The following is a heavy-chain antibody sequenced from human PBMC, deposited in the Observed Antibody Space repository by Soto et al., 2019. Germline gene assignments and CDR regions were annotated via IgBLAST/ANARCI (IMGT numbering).Heavy chain of an antibody. CDR3: ARDLGTH. J-gene: IGHJ4*02. V-gene: IGHV1-3*01. Sequence: GSVKGCLKASGYPFTSYAMHWVRQAPGQRLEWMGWINAGNGNTKYSQKFQGRVTITRDTSASTAYMELSSLRSEDTAVYYCARDLGTHWGQGTMVTVSS. CDR1: GYPFTSYA. D-gene: IGHD1-7*01. CDR2: INAGNGNT.